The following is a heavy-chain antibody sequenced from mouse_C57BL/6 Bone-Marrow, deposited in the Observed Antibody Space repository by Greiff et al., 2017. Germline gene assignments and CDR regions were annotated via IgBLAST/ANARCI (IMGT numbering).Heavy chain of an antibody. J-gene: IGHJ4*01. CDR1: GYSITSGYY. CDR3: AREGGYYYGSSMDY. CDR2: ISYDGSN. V-gene: IGHV3-6*01. D-gene: IGHD1-1*01. Sequence: EVQVVESGPGLVKPSPSLSLTCSVTGYSITSGYYWNWIRQFPGNKLEWMGYISYDGSNNYNPSLKNRIAITRDTSNNQFFLKLKSVTTEDTATYYCAREGGYYYGSSMDYWGQGTSVTVSS.